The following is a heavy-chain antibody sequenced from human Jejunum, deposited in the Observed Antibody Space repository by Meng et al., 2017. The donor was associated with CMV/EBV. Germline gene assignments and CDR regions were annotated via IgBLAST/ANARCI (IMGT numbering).Heavy chain of an antibody. CDR3: AKDSPILTV. D-gene: IGHD3-9*01. J-gene: IGHJ4*02. Sequence: FGVGGGLGTPGVSLALFLTAFGFTLSPYGMSWVRQAPGKGLGWVSAISYSGDGTYYADSVKGRFTISRDNSKNTLYLQMNSLRAEDTAIYYCAKDSPILTVWGQGTLVTVSS. V-gene: IGHV3-23*01. CDR2: ISYSGDGT. CDR1: GFTLSPYG.